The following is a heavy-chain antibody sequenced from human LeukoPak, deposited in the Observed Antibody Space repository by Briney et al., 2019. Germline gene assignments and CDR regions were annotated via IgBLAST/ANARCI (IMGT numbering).Heavy chain of an antibody. CDR1: GFTFSSYW. Sequence: GGSLRLSCAASGFTFSSYWMHWVRQAPGKGLVWVSRINSDGSSTSYADSVRGRFSISRDNAKNTLYLQMNSLRAEDTAVYYCARGSSGYASSLGYWGQGTLVTVSA. D-gene: IGHD6-6*01. CDR2: INSDGSST. CDR3: ARGSSGYASSLGY. V-gene: IGHV3-74*01. J-gene: IGHJ4*02.